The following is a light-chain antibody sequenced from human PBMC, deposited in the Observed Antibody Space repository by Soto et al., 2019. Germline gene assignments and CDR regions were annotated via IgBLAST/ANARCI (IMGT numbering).Light chain of an antibody. V-gene: IGKV3-11*01. Sequence: EIVLTQSPATLSLSPGERATLSCRASQSVSSYLAWYQQQPGQAPRLLMYDASNRATGIPARFSGSGSGTDFTLTISRLEPEDFAVYYWQQRSNWLTFGGGTKVEIK. CDR1: QSVSSY. CDR2: DAS. J-gene: IGKJ4*01. CDR3: QQRSNWLT.